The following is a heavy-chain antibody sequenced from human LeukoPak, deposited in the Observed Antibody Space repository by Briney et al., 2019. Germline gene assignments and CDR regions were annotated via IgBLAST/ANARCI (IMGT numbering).Heavy chain of an antibody. CDR3: ARVGEWFYYYVDV. CDR1: GGSISSGSNY. D-gene: IGHD3-16*01. CDR2: IYTSGST. Sequence: SETLSLTCTVSGGSISSGSNYWSWIRQPAGKGLEWIGRIYTSGSTNYNPSLKSRVTISVDTSKNQFSLKLSSVTAADTAVYYCARVGEWFYYYVDVWGKGTTVTVSS. V-gene: IGHV4-61*02. J-gene: IGHJ6*03.